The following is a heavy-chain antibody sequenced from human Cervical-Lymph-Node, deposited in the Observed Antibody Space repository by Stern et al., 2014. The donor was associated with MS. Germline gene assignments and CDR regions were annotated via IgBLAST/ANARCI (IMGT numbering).Heavy chain of an antibody. Sequence: QVTLRESGPTVVKPTETLTLTCTFSGFSLTTGVAVGWIRQPPGKAPERLALVIRDDDKRYSSSLKSRLTITKDSFKNQVALTMTDMDPGDSATYYCAHTLMGDYGNWYFARWGRGTLVTVSP. CDR1: GFSLTTGVA. J-gene: IGHJ2*01. D-gene: IGHD4-17*01. V-gene: IGHV2-5*02. CDR2: VIRDDDK. CDR3: AHTLMGDYGNWYFAR.